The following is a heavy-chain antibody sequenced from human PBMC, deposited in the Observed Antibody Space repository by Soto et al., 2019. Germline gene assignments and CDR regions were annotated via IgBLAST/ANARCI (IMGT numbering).Heavy chain of an antibody. J-gene: IGHJ4*02. CDR1: GYTFTNYW. Sequence: PXESLTISFKGSGYTFTNYWITLVRHMPGKGLEWMGRIDPSDSDTTYSPSFQGHVTLSADKSISTVFLSWSSLKASDTAVYYCARHSSGWDYFDFWGQGTLVTVSS. V-gene: IGHV5-10-1*01. CDR2: IDPSDSDT. D-gene: IGHD6-19*01. CDR3: ARHSSGWDYFDF.